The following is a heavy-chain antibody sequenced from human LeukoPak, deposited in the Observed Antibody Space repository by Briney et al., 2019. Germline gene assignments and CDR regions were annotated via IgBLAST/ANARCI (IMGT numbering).Heavy chain of an antibody. J-gene: IGHJ6*02. CDR2: IGTAGDT. V-gene: IGHV3-13*01. D-gene: IGHD3-10*01. CDR1: GFTFSSYD. Sequence: GGSLRLSCAASGFTFSSYDMHWVRQATGKGLEWVSAIGTAGDTYYPGSVKGRFTISRENAKNSLYLQMNSLRAEDTAVYYCARGGSGSRSSYYYYYGMDVWGQGTTVTVS. CDR3: ARGGSGSRSSYYYYYGMDV.